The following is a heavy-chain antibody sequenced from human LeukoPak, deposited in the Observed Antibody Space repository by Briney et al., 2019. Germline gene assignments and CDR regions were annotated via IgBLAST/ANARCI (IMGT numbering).Heavy chain of an antibody. CDR2: ISYDGSNK. Sequence: GRSLRLSCAASGFTFSSYGMHWVRQAPGKGLEWVAVISYDGSNKYYADSVKGRFTISRDNSKNTLYLQMNSLRAEDTAVYYCARESDRHHDLWSGYLALDYWGQGTRVTVSS. D-gene: IGHD3-3*01. J-gene: IGHJ4*02. CDR3: ARESDRHHDLWSGYLALDY. CDR1: GFTFSSYG. V-gene: IGHV3-30*03.